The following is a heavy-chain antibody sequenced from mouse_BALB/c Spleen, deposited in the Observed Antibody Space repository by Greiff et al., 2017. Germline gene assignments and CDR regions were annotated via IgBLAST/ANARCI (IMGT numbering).Heavy chain of an antibody. CDR3: ARGDTFYAMDY. V-gene: IGHV5-15*02. Sequence: EVQRVESGGGLVQPGGSRKLSCAASGFTFSDYGMAWVRQAPGKGPEWVAFISNLAYSIYYADTVTGRFTISRENAKNTLYLEMSSLRSEDTAMYYCARGDTFYAMDYWGQGTSVTVSS. CDR1: GFTFSDYG. J-gene: IGHJ4*01. CDR2: ISNLAYSI. D-gene: IGHD5-1-1*01.